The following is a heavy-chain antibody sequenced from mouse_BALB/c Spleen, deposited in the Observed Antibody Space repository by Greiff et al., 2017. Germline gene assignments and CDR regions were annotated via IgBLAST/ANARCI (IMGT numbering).Heavy chain of an antibody. V-gene: IGHV5-17*02. CDR3: ACSTGTRDYYAMDY. CDR1: GFTFSSFG. Sequence: EVKLVESGGGLVQPGGSRKLSCAASGFTFSSFGMHWVRQAPEKGLEWVAYISSGSSTIYYADTVKGRFTIPRDNPKNTLFLQMTSLRSEDTAVYYSACSTGTRDYYAMDYWGQGTSVTVSS. J-gene: IGHJ4*01. D-gene: IGHD4-1*02. CDR2: ISSGSSTI.